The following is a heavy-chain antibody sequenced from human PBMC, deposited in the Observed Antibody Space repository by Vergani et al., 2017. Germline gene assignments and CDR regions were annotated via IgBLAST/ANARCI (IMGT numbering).Heavy chain of an antibody. D-gene: IGHD6-13*01. J-gene: IGHJ6*02. Sequence: QVQLVQSGAEVKKPGSSVKVSCKASGGTFSSYAISWVRQAPGHGLEWMGRIIPIFGTANYAQKFQGRVTITADESTSTAYMELSSLRSEDTAVYYCARTVRQQLLYYYYGMDVWGQGTTVTVSS. CDR2: IIPIFGTA. CDR1: GGTFSSYA. V-gene: IGHV1-69*15. CDR3: ARTVRQQLLYYYYGMDV.